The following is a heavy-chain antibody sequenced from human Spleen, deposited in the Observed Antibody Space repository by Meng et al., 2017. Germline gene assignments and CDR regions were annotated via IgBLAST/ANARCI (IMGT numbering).Heavy chain of an antibody. J-gene: IGHJ4*02. D-gene: IGHD3-22*01. Sequence: GSLRLSCAVYGGSFSGYYWSWIRQPPGKGLEWIGEINHSGRTNYNPSLKSRVTISVDTSQNQFSLKLRSVTAADTAVYYCARGGIVGITTGIDFWGQGTLVTVSS. CDR3: ARGGIVGITTGIDF. CDR2: INHSGRT. V-gene: IGHV4-34*01. CDR1: GGSFSGYY.